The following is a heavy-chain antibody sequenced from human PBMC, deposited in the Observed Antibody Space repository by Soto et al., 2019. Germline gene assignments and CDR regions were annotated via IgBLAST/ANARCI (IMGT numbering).Heavy chain of an antibody. V-gene: IGHV3-48*02. CDR2: ISSGSDTI. CDR1: GFTFSDYG. D-gene: IGHD5-12*01. J-gene: IGHJ4*01. Sequence: EVQLVESGGGLVQPGGSLRLSCAASGFTFSDYGVNWVRQAPGKGLEWISYISSGSDTIYYADSVKGRFTISRDDAKNSLFLQMTSLRDEDTAVYYCARVSTTWEDDYWGHRTLVTVSS. CDR3: ARVSTTWEDDY.